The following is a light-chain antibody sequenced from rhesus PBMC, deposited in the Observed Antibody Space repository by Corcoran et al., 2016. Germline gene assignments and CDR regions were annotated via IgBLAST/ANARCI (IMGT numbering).Light chain of an antibody. J-gene: IGKJ2*01. CDR3: QHYYDNPYS. Sequence: DIQMTQSPSALSASVGDRVTISCRGSQNIYSNLAWYQQKPGKAPKLLIYTASSLETGIPSRFSGSGSGTDFTLTLSSLQPDDSADYYCQHYYDNPYSFCQGTKVEI. CDR2: TAS. CDR1: QNIYSN. V-gene: IGKV1-44*01.